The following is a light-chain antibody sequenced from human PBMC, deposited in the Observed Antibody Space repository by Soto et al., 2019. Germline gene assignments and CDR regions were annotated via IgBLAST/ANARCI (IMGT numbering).Light chain of an antibody. CDR3: QKYNSGPLT. CDR2: ATS. V-gene: IGKV1-27*01. Sequence: DVQMTQSPSSLSAFVGDRVTITCRARQGIAPYLAWFQQKPGKVPKLLIYATSTLQSGVPSRFSGSGSGTDFTLTISSLQPEDVATYYCQKYNSGPLTFGGGTKVEIK. J-gene: IGKJ4*01. CDR1: QGIAPY.